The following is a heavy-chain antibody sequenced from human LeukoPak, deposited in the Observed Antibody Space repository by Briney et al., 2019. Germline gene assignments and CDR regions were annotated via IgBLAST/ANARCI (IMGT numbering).Heavy chain of an antibody. CDR2: IYYSGST. J-gene: IGHJ4*02. CDR1: GGSISSSLYY. D-gene: IGHD3-10*01. V-gene: IGHV4-39*01. CDR3: ASPSYLGDMVRGVIGALWRY. Sequence: KPSETLSLTCTVSGGSISSSLYYWGWIRQPPGKGLEWIGSIYYSGSTYYNPSLKSRVTISVDTSKNQFSLKLSSVTAADTAVYYCASPSYLGDMVRGVIGALWRYWGQGTLVTVSS.